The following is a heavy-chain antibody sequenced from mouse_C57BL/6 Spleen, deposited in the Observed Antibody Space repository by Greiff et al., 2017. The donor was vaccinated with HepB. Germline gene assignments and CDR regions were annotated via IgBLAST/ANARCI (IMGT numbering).Heavy chain of an antibody. V-gene: IGHV1-59*01. CDR1: GYTFTSYW. D-gene: IGHD1-1*01. CDR2: IDPSDSYT. CDR3: ARGDYYGSSYYYAMDY. Sequence: VQLQQPGAELVRPGTSVKLSCKASGYTFTSYWMHWVKQRPGQGLEWIGVIDPSDSYTNYNQKFKGKATLTVDTSSSTAYMQLSSLTSEDSAVYYCARGDYYGSSYYYAMDYWGQGTSVTVSS. J-gene: IGHJ4*01.